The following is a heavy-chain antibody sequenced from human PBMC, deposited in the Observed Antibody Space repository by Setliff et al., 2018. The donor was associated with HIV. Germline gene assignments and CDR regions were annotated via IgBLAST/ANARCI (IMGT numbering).Heavy chain of an antibody. CDR3: ARSIKAALRAGAFDV. D-gene: IGHD2-15*01. Sequence: TLFLTCTVSGDSITTNYWSWIRQSPGKGLEWIGSIYYGGSTNYNPSLKSRVTISLDTSRNQVFLNLTSVTAADTAVYYCARSIKAALRAGAFDVWGQGTMVTVSS. CDR2: IYYGGST. J-gene: IGHJ3*01. CDR1: GDSITTNY. V-gene: IGHV4-59*01.